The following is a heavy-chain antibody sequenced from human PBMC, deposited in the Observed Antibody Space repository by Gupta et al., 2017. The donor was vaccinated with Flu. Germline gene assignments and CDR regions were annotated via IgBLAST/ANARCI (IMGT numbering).Heavy chain of an antibody. J-gene: IGHJ2*01. CDR2: IVLGSGNT. D-gene: IGHD2-21*02. CDR1: GFTFTSSA. Sequence: QIQLVQSGPEVKKPGTSVKVSCKGSGFTFTSSAIHWVRQARGQRLEWIGWIVLGSGNTNYAQKFQERVTITRDMSTSTAYMELSSLRSEDTAVYYCAADRGCTGDCYSSWYFDLWGRGTLVTVSS. CDR3: AADRGCTGDCYSSWYFDL. V-gene: IGHV1-58*02.